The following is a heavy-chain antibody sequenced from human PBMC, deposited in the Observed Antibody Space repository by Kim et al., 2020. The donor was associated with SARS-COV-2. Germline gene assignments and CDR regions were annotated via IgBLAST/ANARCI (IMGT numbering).Heavy chain of an antibody. Sequence: GGSLRLSCAASGFTFSSYVMSWVRQAPGKGLEWVSTISGSGGTAYYADSVKGRFTISRDTSKNTLYLQMNSLRAEDTAVYYCAKGGTSTATGLFDYWGQGTLVTVSS. CDR1: GFTFSSYV. D-gene: IGHD6-13*01. CDR3: AKGGTSTATGLFDY. CDR2: ISGSGGTA. V-gene: IGHV3-23*01. J-gene: IGHJ4*02.